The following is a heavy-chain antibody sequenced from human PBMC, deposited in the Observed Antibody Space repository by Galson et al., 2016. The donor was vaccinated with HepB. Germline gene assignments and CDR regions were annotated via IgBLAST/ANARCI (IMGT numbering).Heavy chain of an antibody. J-gene: IGHJ4*02. CDR1: GFTFSNYG. CDR3: AKRHEYCPPVGCSVDY. D-gene: IGHD2/OR15-2a*01. V-gene: IGHV3-30*18. Sequence: SLRLSCAASGFTFSNYGMHWVRQAPGKGLEWVAADSMDGRRKFYADSVKGRSTISRDNSNNMLFLQMDSLRPDDTAVYYCAKRHEYCPPVGCSVDYWGQGTLVSVSS. CDR2: DSMDGRRK.